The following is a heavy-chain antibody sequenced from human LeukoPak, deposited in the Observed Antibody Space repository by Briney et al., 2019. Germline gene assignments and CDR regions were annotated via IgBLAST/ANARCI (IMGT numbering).Heavy chain of an antibody. J-gene: IGHJ4*02. D-gene: IGHD3-10*01. V-gene: IGHV3-21*01. Sequence: GGSLRLSCAVSGFTFTTFSMNWVRQAPGKGLEWVSSMSSSSGNTYYADSVKGRFSISRDNAKNSLYLQMNSLRAEDTAVYYCARDPSYYGISVYPTRAYWGQGTLVTVSS. CDR2: MSSSSGNT. CDR3: ARDPSYYGISVYPTRAY. CDR1: GFTFTTFS.